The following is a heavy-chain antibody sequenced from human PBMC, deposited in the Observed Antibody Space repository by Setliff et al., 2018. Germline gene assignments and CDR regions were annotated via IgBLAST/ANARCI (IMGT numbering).Heavy chain of an antibody. Sequence: SETLSLTCTVSGDSISGASMWTWIRQPPGKRLEFMGYVFPSGATKYDPSVKSRLTVSVDTSKNQFSLKLTSLTAADTAVYFCGKGGTYRYFDFWGQGILVTVSS. J-gene: IGHJ4*02. CDR1: GDSISGAS. CDR3: GKGGTYRYFDF. D-gene: IGHD2-15*01. V-gene: IGHV4-59*01. CDR2: VFPSGAT.